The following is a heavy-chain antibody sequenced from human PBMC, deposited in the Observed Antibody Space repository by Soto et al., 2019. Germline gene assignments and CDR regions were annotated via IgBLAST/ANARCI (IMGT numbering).Heavy chain of an antibody. D-gene: IGHD3-22*01. V-gene: IGHV1-69*13. CDR1: GRTYSSYA. J-gene: IGHJ4*02. CDR3: ARNTYYYDSSGYYYEGYFDY. CDR2: IIPVFGTA. Sequence: GASVKVSCKASGRTYSSYAISWVRQAPGQGLEWMGGIIPVFGTANYAQKFQGRVTIPADESTSTAYMELSSLRSEDTAVYYCARNTYYYDSSGYYYEGYFDYWGQGTLVTVSS.